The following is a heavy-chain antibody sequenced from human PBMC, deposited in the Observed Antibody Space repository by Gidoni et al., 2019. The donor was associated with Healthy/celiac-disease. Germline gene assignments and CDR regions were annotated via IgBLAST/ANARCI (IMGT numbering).Heavy chain of an antibody. Sequence: QLQLQESGPGLVKPSETLSLTCPVSGASISSSSYYWGWIRQPPGKGLEWIGSIYYSGSTYYNPSLKSRVTISVDTSKNQFSLKLSSVTAADTAVYYCATWGLYLYYFDYWGQGTLVTVSS. CDR1: GASISSSSYY. V-gene: IGHV4-39*01. CDR2: IYYSGST. D-gene: IGHD3-16*01. J-gene: IGHJ4*02. CDR3: ATWGLYLYYFDY.